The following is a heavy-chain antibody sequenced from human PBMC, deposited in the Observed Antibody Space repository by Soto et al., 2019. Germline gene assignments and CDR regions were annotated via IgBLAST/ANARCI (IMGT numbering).Heavy chain of an antibody. J-gene: IGHJ3*02. V-gene: IGHV3-23*01. Sequence: PGGSLRLSCAASGFTFSSYAMSWVRQAPGKGLEWVSAISGSGGSTYYADSVKGRFTISRDNSKNTLYLQMNSLRAEDTAVYYCAKDRGIVAVGRVDAFDIWGQGTMVTVSS. CDR2: ISGSGGST. CDR3: AKDRGIVAVGRVDAFDI. D-gene: IGHD5-12*01. CDR1: GFTFSSYA.